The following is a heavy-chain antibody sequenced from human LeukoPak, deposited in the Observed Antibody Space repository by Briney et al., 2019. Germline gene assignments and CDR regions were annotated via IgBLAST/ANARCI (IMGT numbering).Heavy chain of an antibody. V-gene: IGHV1-18*01. Sequence: ASVKVSCKGSGYTFTSYGISWVRKAPGQGLEWMGWISTYKGNTNYAQKFQGRVIMTTDISTSTVYMELRSLRSDDTAVYYCARAAAMTTFPGYWGQGTLVTVSS. J-gene: IGHJ4*02. CDR2: ISTYKGNT. CDR1: GYTFTSYG. D-gene: IGHD3-16*01. CDR3: ARAAAMTTFPGY.